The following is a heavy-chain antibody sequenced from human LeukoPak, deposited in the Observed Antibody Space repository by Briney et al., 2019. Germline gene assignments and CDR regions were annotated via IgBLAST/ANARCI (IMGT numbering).Heavy chain of an antibody. D-gene: IGHD6-19*01. CDR1: GFTVSNNY. CDR3: ARDSNGPAF. J-gene: IGHJ4*02. V-gene: IGHV3-53*01. Sequence: GGSLRLSCAASGFTVSNNYMSWVRQAPGKRLEWVSVIYSDGGTFYSDSAKGRFTISRDYSKNTLYLQMRSLRADDTAVYYCARDSNGPAFWGQGTLVTVS. CDR2: IYSDGGT.